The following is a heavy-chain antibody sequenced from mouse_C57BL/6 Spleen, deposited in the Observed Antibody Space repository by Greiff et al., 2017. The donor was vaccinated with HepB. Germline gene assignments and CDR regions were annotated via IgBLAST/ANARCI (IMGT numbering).Heavy chain of an antibody. CDR1: GFTFSDYR. CDR2: ISNLAYSI. J-gene: IGHJ2*01. V-gene: IGHV5-15*01. Sequence: EVKLVESGGGLVQPGGSLKLSCAASGFTFSDYRMAWVRQAPRKGPEWVAFISNLAYSIYYADTVTGRFTISRENAKNTLYLEMSSLRSEDTAMYYCARSTYDGNSWYFDYWGQGTTLTVSS. CDR3: ARSTYDGNSWYFDY. D-gene: IGHD2-3*01.